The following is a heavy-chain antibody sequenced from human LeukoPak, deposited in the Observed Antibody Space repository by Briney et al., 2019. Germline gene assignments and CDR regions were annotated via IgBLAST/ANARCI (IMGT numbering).Heavy chain of an antibody. CDR1: GFTFSSYG. Sequence: GRSLRLSCAASGFTFSSYGMHWVRQAPGKGLEWVAVIWYDGSNKYYADSVKGRFTISRDNSKNTLYPQMNSLRAEDTAVYYCARGSFGGYSYGYFDYWGQGTLVTVSS. CDR2: IWYDGSNK. J-gene: IGHJ4*02. D-gene: IGHD5-18*01. CDR3: ARGSFGGYSYGYFDY. V-gene: IGHV3-33*01.